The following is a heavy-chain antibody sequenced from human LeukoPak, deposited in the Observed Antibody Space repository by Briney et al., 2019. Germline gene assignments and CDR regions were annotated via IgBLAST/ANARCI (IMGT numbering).Heavy chain of an antibody. CDR1: GFTFDDYA. J-gene: IGHJ3*02. CDR3: AKDTSYDFFDAFDI. D-gene: IGHD3-3*01. V-gene: IGHV3-9*01. Sequence: GGSLRLSRAASGFTFDDYAMHWVRQAPGKGLEWVSGISWNSGSIGYADSVKGRFTISRDNAKNSLYLQMNSLRAEDTALYYCAKDTSYDFFDAFDIWGQGTMVTVSS. CDR2: ISWNSGSI.